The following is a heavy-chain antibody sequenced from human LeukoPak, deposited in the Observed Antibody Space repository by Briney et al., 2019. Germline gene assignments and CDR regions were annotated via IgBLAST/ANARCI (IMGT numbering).Heavy chain of an antibody. CDR2: IYYSGTT. CDR3: ARPFLGELFGPFDY. D-gene: IGHD3-10*01. J-gene: IGHJ4*02. CDR1: GDSLRCSNYY. V-gene: IGHV4-39*01. Sequence: SETLSLTCIVSGDSLRCSNYYWGWIRQPPGKGLEWIGSIYYSGTTYYNPSLKSRVTISVDTSKNQFSLKVSSVTATDTVVYYCARPFLGELFGPFDYWGQGTLVTVSS.